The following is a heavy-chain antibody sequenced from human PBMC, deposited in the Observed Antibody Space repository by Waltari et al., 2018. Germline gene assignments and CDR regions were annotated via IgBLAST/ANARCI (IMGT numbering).Heavy chain of an antibody. J-gene: IGHJ4*02. CDR1: GFTFSNAW. CDR2: IKSKTYGGTT. CDR3: TTTNYYDSSGYYRTFDY. V-gene: IGHV3-15*01. Sequence: EVQLVESGGGLVKPGGSLRLSCAASGFTFSNAWMSWVRQAPGKGLEWVGRIKSKTYGGTTDYAAPVKGRFTISRDDSKNTLYLQMNSLKTEDTAVYYCTTTNYYDSSGYYRTFDYWGQGTLVTVSS. D-gene: IGHD3-22*01.